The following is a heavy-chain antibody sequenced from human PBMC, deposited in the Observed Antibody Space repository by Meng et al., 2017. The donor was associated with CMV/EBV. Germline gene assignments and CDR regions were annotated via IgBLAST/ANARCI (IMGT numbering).Heavy chain of an antibody. J-gene: IGHJ6*02. CDR2: TYYRSKWYN. D-gene: IGHD3-3*01. V-gene: IGHV6-1*01. CDR3: ARDFRAVPVLRFLEWSSYGMDV. CDR1: GDSVSSNSAA. Sequence: SQTRSLTCAISGDSVSSNSAAWNWIRQSPSRGLEWLGRTYYRSKWYNDYAVSVKSRITINPDTSKNQFSLQLNSVTPEDTAVYYCARDFRAVPVLRFLEWSSYGMDVWGQGTTVTVSS.